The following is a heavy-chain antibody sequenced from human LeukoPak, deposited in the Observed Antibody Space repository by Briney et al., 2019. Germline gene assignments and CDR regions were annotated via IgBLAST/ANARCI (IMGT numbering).Heavy chain of an antibody. J-gene: IGHJ3*02. Sequence: ASVKVSRKASGYTFTSYGISWVRQAPGQGLEWMGWISAYNGNTNYAQKLQGRVTMTRNTSISTAYMELSSLRSEDTAMYYCARYFSGRRAFDIWGQGTMVTVSS. CDR3: ARYFSGRRAFDI. CDR2: ISAYNGNT. D-gene: IGHD2/OR15-2a*01. CDR1: GYTFTSYG. V-gene: IGHV1-18*01.